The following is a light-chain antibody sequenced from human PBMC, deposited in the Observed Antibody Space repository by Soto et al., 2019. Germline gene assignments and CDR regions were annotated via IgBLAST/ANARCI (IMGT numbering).Light chain of an antibody. CDR2: KAS. CDR3: QQYNNYPYT. V-gene: IGKV1-5*03. CDR1: QSISYW. Sequence: DIPMTQSPSTLSASVGDRVTITCRASQSISYWLAWFQQKPGKAPKLLIYKASSLEGGVPSRFSGSGSGTEFTLTISSLQPDDFATYYCQQYNNYPYTFGQGTKLEIK. J-gene: IGKJ2*01.